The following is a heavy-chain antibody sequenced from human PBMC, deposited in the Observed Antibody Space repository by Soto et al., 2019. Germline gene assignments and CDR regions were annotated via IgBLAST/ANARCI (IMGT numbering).Heavy chain of an antibody. CDR1: GGSVSSGDYY. Sequence: SETLSLTCTVSGGSVSSGDYYWSGIRQPPGKGLEWIGYIYYSGRTNYNPSLKSRVSISIDTSKNQFSLRLTSVTAADTAVYYCARIPVDTYMINWFDPWGQGTLVTVSS. V-gene: IGHV4-61*08. CDR3: ARIPVDTYMINWFDP. D-gene: IGHD5-18*01. J-gene: IGHJ5*02. CDR2: IYYSGRT.